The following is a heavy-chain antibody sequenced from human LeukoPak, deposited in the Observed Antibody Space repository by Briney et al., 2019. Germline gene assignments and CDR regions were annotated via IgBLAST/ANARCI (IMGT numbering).Heavy chain of an antibody. J-gene: IGHJ3*02. V-gene: IGHV4-59*01. Sequence: PSETLSLTCTVSGGSISSYYWCWIRQPPGKGLEWIGYIYYSGSTNYNPSLKSRVTISVDTSKNQFSLKLSSVTAADTAVYYCAREPRGWGSDAFDIWGQGTMVTVSS. D-gene: IGHD7-27*01. CDR3: AREPRGWGSDAFDI. CDR2: IYYSGST. CDR1: GGSISSYY.